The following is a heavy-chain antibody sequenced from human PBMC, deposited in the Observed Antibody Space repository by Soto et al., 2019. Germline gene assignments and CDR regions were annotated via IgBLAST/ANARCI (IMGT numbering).Heavy chain of an antibody. J-gene: IGHJ4*02. V-gene: IGHV3-48*03. CDR2: ISSSGSTI. CDR3: ARDQKYYDFWSGLHSPPLFPGTPFDY. Sequence: PGGSLRLSCAASGFTFSSYEMNWVRQAPGKGLEWVSYISSSGSTIYYADSVKGRFTISRDNAKNSLYLQMNSLRAEDTAVYYCARDQKYYDFWSGLHSPPLFPGTPFDYWGQGTLVTVSS. D-gene: IGHD3-3*01. CDR1: GFTFSSYE.